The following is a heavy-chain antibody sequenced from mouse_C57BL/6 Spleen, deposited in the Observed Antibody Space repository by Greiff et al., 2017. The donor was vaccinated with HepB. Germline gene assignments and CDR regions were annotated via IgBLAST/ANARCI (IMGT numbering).Heavy chain of an antibody. Sequence: VQLQQSGAELARPGASVKLSCKASGYTFTSYGISWVKQRTGQGLEWIGEIYPRSGNTYYNEKFKGKATLTADKSSSTAYMERRSLTSEDSAVYFCARSTMVTPYAMDYWGQGTSVTVSS. CDR1: GYTFTSYG. D-gene: IGHD2-2*01. CDR3: ARSTMVTPYAMDY. V-gene: IGHV1-81*01. J-gene: IGHJ4*01. CDR2: IYPRSGNT.